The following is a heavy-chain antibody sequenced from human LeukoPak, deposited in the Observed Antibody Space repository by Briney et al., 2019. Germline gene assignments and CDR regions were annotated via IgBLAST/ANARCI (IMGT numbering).Heavy chain of an antibody. CDR3: AKDLEYSSSSLDY. J-gene: IGHJ4*02. CDR1: GFTFDDYA. CDR2: ISWNSGSI. Sequence: PGRSLRLSCAASGFTFDDYAMHWVRQAPGKGLEWVSGISWNSGSIGYAASVKGRFTISRDNAKNSLYLQMNSLRAEDTALYYCAKDLEYSSSSLDYWGQGTLVTVSS. D-gene: IGHD6-6*01. V-gene: IGHV3-9*01.